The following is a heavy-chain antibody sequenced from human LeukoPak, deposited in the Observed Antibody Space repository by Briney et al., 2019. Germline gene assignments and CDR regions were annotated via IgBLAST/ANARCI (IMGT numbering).Heavy chain of an antibody. CDR1: GFTFSSYG. J-gene: IGHJ4*02. CDR2: ISHDGSKK. D-gene: IGHD6-6*01. V-gene: IGHV3-30*18. CDR3: AKFLPEYHSSSPPVDY. Sequence: GGSLRLSCTVSGFTFSSYGMHWVRQAPGKGLEWVAVISHDGSKKYYAEIVKGRFIISRDKSMNTLYLQMNSLRAEDTAVYYCAKFLPEYHSSSPPVDYWGQGTLVTVSS.